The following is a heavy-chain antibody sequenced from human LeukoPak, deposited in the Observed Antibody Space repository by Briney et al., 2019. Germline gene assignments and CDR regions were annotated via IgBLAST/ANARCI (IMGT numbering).Heavy chain of an antibody. CDR2: INPNSGGT. V-gene: IGHV1-2*02. D-gene: IGHD4-17*01. Sequence: ASVRVSCKASGYTFTDYYMHWVRQAPGQGLEWMGWINPNSGGTNYAQKFQGRVTMTRDTSISTAYMELSRLRSDDTAVYYCATPTVTTSGGENWFDPWGQGTLVTVSS. CDR1: GYTFTDYY. CDR3: ATPTVTTSGGENWFDP. J-gene: IGHJ5*02.